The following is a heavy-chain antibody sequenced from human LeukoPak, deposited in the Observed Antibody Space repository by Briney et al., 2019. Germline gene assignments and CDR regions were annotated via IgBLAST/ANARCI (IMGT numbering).Heavy chain of an antibody. CDR1: GFTFSSYS. CDR3: ARDRIFGTNCFDP. Sequence: GGSLRLSCAASGFTFSSYSMNWVRQAPGKGLEWVSYISSSSSTIYYADSVKGRFTISRDNAKNSLYLQMNSLRAEDTAVYYCARDRIFGTNCFDPWGQGTLVTVSS. CDR2: ISSSSSTI. J-gene: IGHJ5*02. D-gene: IGHD1-20*01. V-gene: IGHV3-48*01.